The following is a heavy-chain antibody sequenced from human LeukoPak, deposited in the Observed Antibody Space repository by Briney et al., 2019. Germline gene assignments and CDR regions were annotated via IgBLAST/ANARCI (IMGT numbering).Heavy chain of an antibody. J-gene: IGHJ6*03. V-gene: IGHV3-48*03. CDR2: ISSSGSTI. CDR3: ARAYSSSFSPSAYYYMDV. Sequence: GGSLRLSCAASGFTLSSYEMNWVRQAPGKGLEWVSYISSSGSTIYYADSVKGRFTISRDNAKNSLYLQMNSLRAEDTAVYYCARAYSSSFSPSAYYYMDVWGKGTTVTVSS. D-gene: IGHD6-6*01. CDR1: GFTLSSYE.